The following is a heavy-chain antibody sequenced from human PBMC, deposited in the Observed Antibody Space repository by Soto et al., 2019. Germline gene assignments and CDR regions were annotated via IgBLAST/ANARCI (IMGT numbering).Heavy chain of an antibody. CDR3: AKGRAPSGWYPPYYYGMDV. CDR2: VSGSGGNT. V-gene: IGHV3-23*01. Sequence: VQLLESGGGLLQPGGSLRLSCAASGFTFSTYAMTWVRQAPGKGPEWVSSVSGSGGNTLYADSVKGRFTISRDNSKNTRYLQMTSLRAGDTAVYYCAKGRAPSGWYPPYYYGMDVWGQGTTVIVSS. D-gene: IGHD6-19*01. J-gene: IGHJ6*02. CDR1: GFTFSTYA.